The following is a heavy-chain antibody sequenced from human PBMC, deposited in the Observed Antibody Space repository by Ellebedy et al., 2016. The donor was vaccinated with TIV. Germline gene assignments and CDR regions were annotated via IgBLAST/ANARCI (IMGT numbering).Heavy chain of an antibody. V-gene: IGHV3-7*03. D-gene: IGHD3-10*01. J-gene: IGHJ4*02. CDR1: GFTFSTYW. CDR2: INQDGREK. CDR3: AREGLDYYGSGSYYRRSPFDY. Sequence: GESLKISCAASGFTFSTYWMSWVRQAPGKGLQWVANINQDGREKYHADSVRGRFTISRDNAENSLYLQMNSLRVEDTAVYYCAREGLDYYGSGSYYRRSPFDYWGQGTLVTVSS.